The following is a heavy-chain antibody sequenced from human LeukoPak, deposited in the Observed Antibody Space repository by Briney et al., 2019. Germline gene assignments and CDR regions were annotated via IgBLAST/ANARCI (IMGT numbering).Heavy chain of an antibody. D-gene: IGHD1-26*01. CDR3: ARAASSGSYYLYYYYYMDV. J-gene: IGHJ6*03. CDR2: MNPNSGNT. CDR1: GYTFTSYD. Sequence: GASVKVSCKASGYTFTSYDINWVRQATGQGLEWMGWMNPNSGNTGYAQKFQGRVTITRNTSISTAYMELSSLRSEDTAVYYCARAASSGSYYLYYYYYMDVWGKGTTVTVSS. V-gene: IGHV1-8*03.